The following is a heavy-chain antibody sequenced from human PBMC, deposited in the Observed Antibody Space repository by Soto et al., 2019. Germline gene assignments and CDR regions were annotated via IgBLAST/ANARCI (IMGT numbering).Heavy chain of an antibody. J-gene: IGHJ6*02. CDR2: INAGNGNT. D-gene: IGHD1-26*01. V-gene: IGHV1-3*01. CDR1: GYTFTSYA. CDR3: ASSGSKGAYYYYGMDV. Sequence: QVQLVQSGAEVKKPGASVKVSCKASGYTFTSYAMHWVRQAPGQRLEWMGWINAGNGNTKYSQKFQGRVTITRDTSASTAYMELSSLRSEDTAVYYCASSGSKGAYYYYGMDVWGQGTTVTVSS.